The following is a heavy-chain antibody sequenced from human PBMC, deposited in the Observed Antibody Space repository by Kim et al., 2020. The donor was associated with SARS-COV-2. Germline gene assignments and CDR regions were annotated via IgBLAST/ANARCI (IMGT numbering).Heavy chain of an antibody. Sequence: GGSLRLSCTASGFTFGDYAMSWVRQAPGKGLEWVGFIRSKAYGGTTEYAASVKGRFTISRDDSKSIAYLQMNSLKTEDTAVYYCTSYSYYYDSSGYYYLDYWGQGTLVTVSS. CDR2: IRSKAYGGTT. CDR1: GFTFGDYA. J-gene: IGHJ4*02. D-gene: IGHD3-22*01. V-gene: IGHV3-49*04. CDR3: TSYSYYYDSSGYYYLDY.